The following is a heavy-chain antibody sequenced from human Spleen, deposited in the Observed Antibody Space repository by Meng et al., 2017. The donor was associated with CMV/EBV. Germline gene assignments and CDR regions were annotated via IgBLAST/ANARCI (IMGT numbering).Heavy chain of an antibody. CDR3: ATDSRSSHSGSYFYFDS. D-gene: IGHD1-26*01. V-gene: IGHV1-18*04. CDR2: INAYNGDT. CDR1: YTFTNYG. J-gene: IGHJ4*02. Sequence: YTFTNYGTSWVRQAPGQGLEWMGWINAYNGDTNYARNLQGRVTVTTDTSTSTAYMELRSLRSDDTAVYYCATDSRSSHSGSYFYFDSWGQGTLVTVSS.